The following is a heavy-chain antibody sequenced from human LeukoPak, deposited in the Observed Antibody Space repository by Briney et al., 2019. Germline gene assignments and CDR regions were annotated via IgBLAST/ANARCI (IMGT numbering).Heavy chain of an antibody. J-gene: IGHJ6*02. CDR3: ARGIWEQTNYYGMYV. V-gene: IGHV1-8*01. CDR2: INPTSANT. Sequence: INPTSANTGYAQKFQGRVTMTSNTSISTAYMELTSLRSEDTAVYYCARGIWEQTNYYGMYVWGQGTTVTVSS. D-gene: IGHD1-26*01.